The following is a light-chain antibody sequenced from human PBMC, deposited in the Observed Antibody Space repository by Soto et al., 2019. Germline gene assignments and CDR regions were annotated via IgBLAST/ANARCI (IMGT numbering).Light chain of an antibody. V-gene: IGLV2-14*01. Sequence: QPALTQPASVSGSPGQSITISCTGTSSDVGDYNYVSWYQQHPGKAPKLMIFEVSNRPSGVSNRFSGSKSGTSASLAITGLQAEDEADYYCQSYDRTLSGSYVFGNGTKSPS. CDR3: QSYDRTLSGSYV. CDR2: EVS. J-gene: IGLJ1*01. CDR1: SSDVGDYNY.